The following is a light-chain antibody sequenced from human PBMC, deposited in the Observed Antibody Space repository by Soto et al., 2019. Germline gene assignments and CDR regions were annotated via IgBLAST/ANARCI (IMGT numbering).Light chain of an antibody. CDR3: QQYNNWPPLT. Sequence: EIVLTQSPATLSVSPGARATLSCRASQSVSSNLAWYQQKPGQAPRLHIYGASTRATGIPARFRGIGSGTEFTLTISSLQSEDFAVYYCQQYNNWPPLTFGGGTKVEIK. J-gene: IGKJ4*01. CDR2: GAS. V-gene: IGKV3-15*01. CDR1: QSVSSN.